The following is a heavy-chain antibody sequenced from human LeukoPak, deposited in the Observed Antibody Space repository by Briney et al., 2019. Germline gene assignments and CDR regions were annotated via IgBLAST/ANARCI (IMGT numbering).Heavy chain of an antibody. D-gene: IGHD2-2*01. V-gene: IGHV4-39*01. Sequence: KSSETLSLTCTVSGGSISSSSYYCGWIRQPPGKGLEWIGTIYYSGSTYYNPSLKSRVSISIDTSKNQFSLKLSSVTAADTAVYYCARHLPAASYYYGMDVWGQGTTVTVSS. CDR3: ARHLPAASYYYGMDV. J-gene: IGHJ6*02. CDR2: IYYSGST. CDR1: GGSISSSSYY.